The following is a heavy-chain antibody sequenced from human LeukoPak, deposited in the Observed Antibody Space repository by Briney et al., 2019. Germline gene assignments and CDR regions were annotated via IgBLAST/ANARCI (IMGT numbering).Heavy chain of an antibody. Sequence: SETLSLTCTVSGASVSDYYWSWIRQPPGKGLEWIGYIYYTGSTNYNPSLKSRVTMSVDTSKNQISLKLSSVTAADSAVYYCVRRVRYFGQNDYWGQGTLVTVSS. D-gene: IGHD3-9*01. CDR2: IYYTGST. V-gene: IGHV4-59*08. CDR3: VRRVRYFGQNDY. CDR1: GASVSDYY. J-gene: IGHJ4*02.